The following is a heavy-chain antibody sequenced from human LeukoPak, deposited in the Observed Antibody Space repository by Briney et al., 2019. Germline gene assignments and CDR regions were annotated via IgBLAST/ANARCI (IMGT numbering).Heavy chain of an antibody. CDR3: ARDRTAAAGFDY. CDR2: IYYSGST. CDR1: GGSISSYY. J-gene: IGHJ4*02. Sequence: SETLSLTCTVSGGSISSYYWSWIRQPPGKGLEWIGYIYYSGSTNYNPSLKSRVTISVDTSKNQLSLKLSSVTAADTAVYYCARDRTAAAGFDYWGQGTLVTVSS. D-gene: IGHD6-13*01. V-gene: IGHV4-59*01.